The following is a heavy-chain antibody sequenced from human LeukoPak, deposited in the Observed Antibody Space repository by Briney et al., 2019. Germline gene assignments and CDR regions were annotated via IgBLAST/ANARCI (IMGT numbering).Heavy chain of an antibody. CDR2: IYYSGST. CDR3: ARSSGGYWGPSTFDY. V-gene: IGHV4-39*07. CDR1: GGSISSSSYY. D-gene: IGHD5-12*01. J-gene: IGHJ4*02. Sequence: SETLSLTCTASGGSISSSSYYWGWIRQPPGKGLEWIGSIYYSGSTYYNPSLKSRVTISVDTSKNQFSLNLSSLTAADTAVYYCARSSGGYWGPSTFDYWGQGTLVTVSS.